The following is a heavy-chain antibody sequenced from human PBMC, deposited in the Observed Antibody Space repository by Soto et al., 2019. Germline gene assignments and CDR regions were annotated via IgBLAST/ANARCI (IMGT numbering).Heavy chain of an antibody. D-gene: IGHD3-22*01. J-gene: IGHJ3*02. CDR2: IYHSGGT. CDR1: GDSITSTSY. Sequence: SETLSLTCGVSGDSITSTSYWSWVRQPPGKGLEWIGEIYHSGGTNSNPSLKSRVTMSVDKSKNQFSLRLSSVTAADTALYYCARVSKDASGYYYGAFDIWGQGTMGTVSS. V-gene: IGHV4-4*02. CDR3: ARVSKDASGYYYGAFDI.